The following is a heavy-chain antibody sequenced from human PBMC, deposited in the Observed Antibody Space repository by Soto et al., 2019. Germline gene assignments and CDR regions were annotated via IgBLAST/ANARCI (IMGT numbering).Heavy chain of an antibody. V-gene: IGHV4-34*01. CDR3: TRNCSSTSCYISGFDY. J-gene: IGHJ4*02. Sequence: SETLSLTCAVYGGSFSGYYWSWIRQPPGKGLEWIGEINHSGSTKYNPSLKSRVTISVDTSKNQFSLKLSSVTAADTAVYYCTRNCSSTSCYISGFDYWGQGTLVAVSS. CDR2: INHSGST. D-gene: IGHD2-2*02. CDR1: GGSFSGYY.